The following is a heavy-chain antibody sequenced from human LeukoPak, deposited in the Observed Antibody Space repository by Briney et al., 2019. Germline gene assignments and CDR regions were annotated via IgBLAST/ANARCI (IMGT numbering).Heavy chain of an antibody. CDR2: ISYDGSNK. Sequence: GRSLRLSCAASGFTFSSYGMHRVRQAPGKGLEWVAVISYDGSNKYYADSVKGRFTISRDNSKNTLYLQMNSLRAEDTAVYYCAKDASSSWFFDYWGQGTLVTVSS. V-gene: IGHV3-30*18. CDR1: GFTFSSYG. CDR3: AKDASSSWFFDY. J-gene: IGHJ4*02. D-gene: IGHD6-13*01.